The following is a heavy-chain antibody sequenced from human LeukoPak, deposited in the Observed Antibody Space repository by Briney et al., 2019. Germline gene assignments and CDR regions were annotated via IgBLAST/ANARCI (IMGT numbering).Heavy chain of an antibody. CDR2: IYHSGST. D-gene: IGHD3-22*01. Sequence: PSETLSLTCAVSGGSISSPYCWSWFRQPPEKGLEWIGEIYHSGSTNYNSSLRSRVTMSVDGSKNEFSLKLSSVTAADTAVYYCARHSGYYYARDAFDIWGQGTLVTVSS. V-gene: IGHV4-4*02. CDR1: GGSISSPYC. J-gene: IGHJ3*02. CDR3: ARHSGYYYARDAFDI.